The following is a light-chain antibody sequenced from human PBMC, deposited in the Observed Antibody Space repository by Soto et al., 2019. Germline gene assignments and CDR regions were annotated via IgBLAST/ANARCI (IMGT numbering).Light chain of an antibody. J-gene: IGLJ3*02. CDR2: SIN. CDR3: LVYYGGAWV. CDR1: TGAVTSGYY. Sequence: QTVVTQEPSLTVSPGGTVTLTCASSTGAVTSGYYPNWFQQKPGQPPRALIYSINNKHSWTPARFSGSLLGGKAALTLSGVQPEDEADYYCLVYYGGAWVFGGGTKLTVL. V-gene: IGLV7-43*01.